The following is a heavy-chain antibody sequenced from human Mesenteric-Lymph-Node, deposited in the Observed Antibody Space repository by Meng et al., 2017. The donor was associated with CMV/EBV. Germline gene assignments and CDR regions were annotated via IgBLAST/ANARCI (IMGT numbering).Heavy chain of an antibody. V-gene: IGHV3-66*01. CDR3: TGDSVSNPNLDY. CDR1: CFNVRYKC. J-gene: IGHJ4*02. CDR2: IYRGDNT. Sequence: EWHLVASVGFLVQPGGFLRLSCAASCFNVRYKCMSWVRQAPGKGLEWVCIIYRGDNTYYIDSVKDRFTVSRDNSKNTMYLQMNSLRVEDTAVYYCTGDSVSNPNLDYWGQGTLVTSPQ. D-gene: IGHD3-10*01.